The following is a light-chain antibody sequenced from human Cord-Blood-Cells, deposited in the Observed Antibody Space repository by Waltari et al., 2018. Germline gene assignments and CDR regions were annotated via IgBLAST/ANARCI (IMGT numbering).Light chain of an antibody. CDR3: SSYTSSSNVV. CDR1: SSDVGGYND. J-gene: IGLJ2*01. CDR2: DVS. V-gene: IGLV2-14*01. Sequence: QSALTQPASVSGSPGQSITISCTGTSSDVGGYNDVSWYQQHPGKAPKLMIYDVSNRPSGVSNRFSGSKSGNTASLTISGLKAEYEADYYCSSYTSSSNVVFGGGTKLTVL.